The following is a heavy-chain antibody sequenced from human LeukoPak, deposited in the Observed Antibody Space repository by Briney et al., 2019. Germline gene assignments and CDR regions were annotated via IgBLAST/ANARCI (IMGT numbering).Heavy chain of an antibody. CDR1: GFTFSSFW. J-gene: IGHJ4*02. CDR3: ARVRGSYCLDY. CDR2: IKQDGSEN. V-gene: IGHV3-7*01. D-gene: IGHD1-26*01. Sequence: TRGSLRLSCAASGFTFSSFWMTWVRQAPGKGLEWVANIKQDGSENNYVDSVKGRFTISRDNAKKSLYLQMNSLRAEDTAVYYCARVRGSYCLDYWGQGTLVTVSS.